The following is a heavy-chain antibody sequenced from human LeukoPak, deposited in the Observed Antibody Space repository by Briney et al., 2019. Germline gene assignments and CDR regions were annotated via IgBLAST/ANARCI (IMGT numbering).Heavy chain of an antibody. CDR3: ARQGELLGAIDY. Sequence: PSETLSLTCAVYGGSFSGYYWSWIRQPPGKGLEWIGEINHSGSTNYNPSLKSRVTISVDTSKNQFSLKLSSVTAADTAMYYCARQGELLGAIDYWGQGTLVTVSS. CDR1: GGSFSGYY. D-gene: IGHD3-10*01. V-gene: IGHV4-34*01. J-gene: IGHJ4*02. CDR2: INHSGST.